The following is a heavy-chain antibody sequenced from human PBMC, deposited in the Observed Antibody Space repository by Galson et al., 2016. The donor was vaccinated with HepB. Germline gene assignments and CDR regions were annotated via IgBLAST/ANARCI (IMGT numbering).Heavy chain of an antibody. Sequence: SVKVSCKASGYTFSRYDINWVRQATGQGLEWMGWMSPDSDYTDYAQKFQGRVTMTRNTSISTAYLELTNLNLDDTALYYCARGQWLSDFWGQGTLVTVSS. D-gene: IGHD6-19*01. CDR2: MSPDSDYT. CDR1: GYTFSRYD. V-gene: IGHV1-8*01. CDR3: ARGQWLSDF. J-gene: IGHJ4*02.